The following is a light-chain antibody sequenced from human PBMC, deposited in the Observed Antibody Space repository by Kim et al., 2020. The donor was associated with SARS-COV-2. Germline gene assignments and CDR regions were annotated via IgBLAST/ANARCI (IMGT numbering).Light chain of an antibody. V-gene: IGKV3-15*01. CDR1: ESISSS. CDR3: QQYADWRA. J-gene: IGKJ5*01. CDR2: GAS. Sequence: SLPPGERATPACRASESISSSLAWYHQKPGQAPRVLIYGASARATGIQARLRGSGSGTEFTLTISNLQSEDFAVYYGQQYADWRAFGEGTRLGIK.